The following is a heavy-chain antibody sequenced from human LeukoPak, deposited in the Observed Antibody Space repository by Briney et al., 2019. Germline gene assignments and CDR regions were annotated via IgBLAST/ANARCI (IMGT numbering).Heavy chain of an antibody. D-gene: IGHD2-2*01. CDR1: GYTFTSYG. J-gene: IGHJ6*03. V-gene: IGHV1-18*01. CDR2: ISAHNGNA. Sequence: ASVKVSCKTSGYTFTSYGINWVRQAPGQGLEWMGRISAHNGNANYAQKFQGRVTMTTDTLATTAYMELRSLRSDDTAVYYCATESPGPSTSSSTRWGAFYYYYMDVWGKGTTVTVSS. CDR3: ATESPGPSTSSSTRWGAFYYYYMDV.